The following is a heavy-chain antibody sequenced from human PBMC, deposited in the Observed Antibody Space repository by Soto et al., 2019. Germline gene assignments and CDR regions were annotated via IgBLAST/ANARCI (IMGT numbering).Heavy chain of an antibody. D-gene: IGHD5-18*01. J-gene: IGHJ4*02. Sequence: ASVKVSCKASGYTFISCYIHWVRQAPGQGLEWMGVINPSSGSTSYAQKFQGRVTMTRDTFISTAYMELSSLRSDDTAVYYCARRARMGSQLWLPFDYWAQGTLVTVSS. CDR3: ARRARMGSQLWLPFDY. V-gene: IGHV1-46*01. CDR2: INPSSGST. CDR1: GYTFISCY.